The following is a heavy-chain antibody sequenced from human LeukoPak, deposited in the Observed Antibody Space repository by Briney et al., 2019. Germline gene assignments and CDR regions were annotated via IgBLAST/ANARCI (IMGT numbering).Heavy chain of an antibody. J-gene: IGHJ5*02. CDR3: ARVQGDCSGGSCYPYNWFDP. CDR1: GYTFTGYY. CDR2: ISPNSGGT. D-gene: IGHD2-15*01. V-gene: IGHV1-2*02. Sequence: ASVKVSCKASGYTFTGYYMHWVRQAPGQGLEWMGWISPNSGGTNYAQKFQGRVTMTRDTSISTAYMELSRLRSDDTAVYYCARVQGDCSGGSCYPYNWFDPWGQGTLVTVSS.